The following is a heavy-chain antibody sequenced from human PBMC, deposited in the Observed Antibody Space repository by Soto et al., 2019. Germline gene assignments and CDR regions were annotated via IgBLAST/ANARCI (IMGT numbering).Heavy chain of an antibody. Sequence: RASVPVSCKASGYSFTDYHIHWVRQAPGQGLEWLGRINPKSGGTSTAQKFQGWVTMTTDTSISTASMELTRLTSDDTPIYYCARGDSTDCSNGVCSFFYNHDMDVWGQGTTVTVSS. D-gene: IGHD2-8*01. CDR1: GYSFTDYH. CDR2: INPKSGGT. CDR3: ARGDSTDCSNGVCSFFYNHDMDV. V-gene: IGHV1-2*04. J-gene: IGHJ6*02.